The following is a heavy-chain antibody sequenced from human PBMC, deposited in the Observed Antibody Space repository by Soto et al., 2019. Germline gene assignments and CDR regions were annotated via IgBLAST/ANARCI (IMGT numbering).Heavy chain of an antibody. Sequence: QVQLQESGPGLVKPSQTLSLTCTVSGGSIRSSDYYWSWIRQPPGKGLEWIGYVYYSESAYYNPSLQSRGFISIETYKNQFSLTLSSVTAADTAVYYCARVIITATGTSGFDSWGQGTLVTVSS. V-gene: IGHV4-30-4*01. J-gene: IGHJ4*02. CDR3: ARVIITATGTSGFDS. CDR2: VYYSESA. CDR1: GGSIRSSDYY. D-gene: IGHD6-13*01.